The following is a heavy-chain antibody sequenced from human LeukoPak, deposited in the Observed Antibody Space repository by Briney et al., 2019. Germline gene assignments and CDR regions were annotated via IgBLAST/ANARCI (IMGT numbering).Heavy chain of an antibody. CDR2: IGTAGDT. Sequence: GGSLRLSCAASGFTFSSYDMHWVRQATGKGLEWVSAIGTAGDTYYPGSVKGRFTISRENAKNSLYLQMNSLRAGDTAVYYCARAPGIAVAGGYWYFDLWGRGTLVTVSS. CDR3: ARAPGIAVAGGYWYFDL. V-gene: IGHV3-13*04. CDR1: GFTFSSYD. D-gene: IGHD6-19*01. J-gene: IGHJ2*01.